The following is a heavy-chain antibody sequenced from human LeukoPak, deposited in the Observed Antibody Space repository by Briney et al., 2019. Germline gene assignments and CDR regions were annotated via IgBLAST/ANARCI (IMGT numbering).Heavy chain of an antibody. CDR1: GYAFTSYG. D-gene: IGHD5-12*01. CDR3: ARDMVDIVATVQAAYYYYGMDV. Sequence: ASVKVSCKASGYAFTSYGISWVRQAPGQGLEWMGWISAYNGNTNYAQKLQGRVTMTTDTSTSTAYMELRSLRSDDTAVYYCARDMVDIVATVQAAYYYYGMDVWGQGTTVTVSS. V-gene: IGHV1-18*01. J-gene: IGHJ6*02. CDR2: ISAYNGNT.